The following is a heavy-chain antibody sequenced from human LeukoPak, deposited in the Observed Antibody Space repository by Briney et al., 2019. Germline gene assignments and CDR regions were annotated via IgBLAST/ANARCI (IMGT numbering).Heavy chain of an antibody. CDR2: INHSGST. CDR3: ARGVNNWNIDTFDI. J-gene: IGHJ3*02. D-gene: IGHD1/OR15-1a*01. CDR1: AGSFSGYY. V-gene: IGHV4-34*01. Sequence: SETLSLTCAVYAGSFSGYYWTWIRQPPGKGLEWIGEINHSGSTNYNPSLKSRVTMSVDTSKNQFSLKLSSVTAADTALYYCARGVNNWNIDTFDIWGQGTMVTVSS.